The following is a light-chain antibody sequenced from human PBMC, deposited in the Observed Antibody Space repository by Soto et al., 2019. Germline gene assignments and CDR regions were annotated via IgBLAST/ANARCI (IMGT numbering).Light chain of an antibody. V-gene: IGKV3D-15*01. CDR2: GAS. CDR3: QQYKTWPST. CDR1: QSVSGN. J-gene: IGKJ1*01. Sequence: VLSHSLATLSVSPGDRVTLSCRASQSVSGNLAWYQQRRGQAPRLLIYGASTRATDMPGRFSGSGSGTEFTLTITSLQPEDFAVYYCQQYKTWPSTFGQGTKVDIK.